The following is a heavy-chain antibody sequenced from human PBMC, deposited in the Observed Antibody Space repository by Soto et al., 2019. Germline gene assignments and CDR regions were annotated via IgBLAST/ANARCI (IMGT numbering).Heavy chain of an antibody. Sequence: GASVKVSCKASGGTFSSYAISWVRQAPGPGPEWMGGIIPIFGTANYAQKFQGRVTITADEFTSTAYMELSSLRSEDTAVYYCAIAARYYYYYYGMDVWGQGTTVTVSS. V-gene: IGHV1-69*13. CDR2: IIPIFGTA. CDR1: GGTFSSYA. CDR3: AIAARYYYYYYGMDV. D-gene: IGHD6-6*01. J-gene: IGHJ6*02.